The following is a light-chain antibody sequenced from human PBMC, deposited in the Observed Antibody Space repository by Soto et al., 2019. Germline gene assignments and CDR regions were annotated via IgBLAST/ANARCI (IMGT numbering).Light chain of an antibody. CDR3: SSYTNSSPFV. J-gene: IGLJ1*01. CDR1: SSDVGGYNY. V-gene: IGLV2-14*01. CDR2: DVS. Sequence: LTQPASVSGSPGQSITISCTGTSSDVGGYNYVSWYQQHPGKAPKLMIYDVSNWPSGVSNRFSGSKSGNTASLTISGLQAEDEADYYCSSYTNSSPFVFGTGTKVTVL.